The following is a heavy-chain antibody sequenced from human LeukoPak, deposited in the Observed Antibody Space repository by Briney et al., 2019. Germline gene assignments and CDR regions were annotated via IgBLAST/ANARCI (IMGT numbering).Heavy chain of an antibody. D-gene: IGHD2-15*01. CDR3: ASTFPYCSDGSCAL. J-gene: IGHJ4*02. CDR1: GLTFSSYW. V-gene: IGHV3-7*01. CDR2: IDQDGNRE. Sequence: QPGGSLRLSCAASGLTFSSYWMSWVRQAPGKGLEWVANIDQDGNRENYVDSGKGRFSISRVNAKNSLFLQMPSLRAEDTAVYYCASTFPYCSDGSCALGGQGTLVTVSS.